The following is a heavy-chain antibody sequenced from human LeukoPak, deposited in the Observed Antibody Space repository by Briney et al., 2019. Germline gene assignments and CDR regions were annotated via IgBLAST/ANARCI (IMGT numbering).Heavy chain of an antibody. V-gene: IGHV4-34*01. CDR1: GGSFSGYY. CDR3: ARGLYCSGGSCYSFHWYFDL. J-gene: IGHJ2*01. Sequence: PSETLSLTCAVYGGSFSGYYWSWIRQPPGKGLEWIGEINHSGSTNYNPSLKSRVTISVDTSKNQFSLKLSSVTAADTAVYYCARGLYCSGGSCYSFHWYFDLWGRGTLVTVSS. D-gene: IGHD2-15*01. CDR2: INHSGST.